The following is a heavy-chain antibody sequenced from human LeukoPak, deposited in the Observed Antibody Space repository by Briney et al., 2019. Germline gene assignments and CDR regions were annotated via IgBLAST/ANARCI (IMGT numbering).Heavy chain of an antibody. CDR1: GFTFSSYA. CDR2: ISGSGGST. V-gene: IGHV3-23*01. CDR3: AKLLVVVSSGCDY. Sequence: QAGGSLRLSCAASGFTFSSYAMSWVRQAPGKGLEWVSAISGSGGSTYYADSVKGRLTISRDNSKNTLYLQMNSLRAEDTAVYYCAKLLVVVSSGCDYWGQGTLVTVSS. J-gene: IGHJ4*02. D-gene: IGHD6-19*01.